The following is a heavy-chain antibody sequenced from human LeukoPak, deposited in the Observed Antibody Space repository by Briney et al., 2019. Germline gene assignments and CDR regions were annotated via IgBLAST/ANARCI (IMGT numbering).Heavy chain of an antibody. J-gene: IGHJ5*02. CDR1: GFTFSDYY. CDR3: ARDAYYDFWSGYTANWFDP. CDR2: ISNSGSTI. V-gene: IGHV3-11*01. D-gene: IGHD3-3*01. Sequence: GGSLRLSCAASGFTFSDYYMSWIRQAPGKGLEWVSYISNSGSTIYYADSVKGRFTISRDNAKNSLYLQMNSLRAEDTAVYYCARDAYYDFWSGYTANWFDPWGQGTLVTVSS.